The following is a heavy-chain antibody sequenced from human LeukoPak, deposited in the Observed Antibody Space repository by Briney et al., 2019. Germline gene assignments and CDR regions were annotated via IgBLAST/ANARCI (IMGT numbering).Heavy chain of an antibody. J-gene: IGHJ6*02. V-gene: IGHV3-48*01. CDR3: AKAMDVVVVAASMDV. Sequence: GGSLRLSCVASGFTFSSYNMNWVRQAPGKGLEWVSYITSGGSTIYYADSVKGRFTISRDNSKNTLYLQMNSLRAEDTAVYYCAKAMDVVVVAASMDVWGQGTTVTVSS. CDR1: GFTFSSYN. D-gene: IGHD2-15*01. CDR2: ITSGGSTI.